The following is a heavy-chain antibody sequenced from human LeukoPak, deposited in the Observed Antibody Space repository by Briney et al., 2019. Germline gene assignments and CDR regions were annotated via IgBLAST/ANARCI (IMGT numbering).Heavy chain of an antibody. J-gene: IGHJ4*02. CDR1: GGSISSYY. CDR3: ARQTTVSQEIDY. CDR2: IYYSGST. Sequence: PSETLSLTCTVSGGSISSYYWSWIRQPPGKGLEWIGYIYYSGSTNYIPSLKNRVTISVDTSKNQFSLKLSSVTAADTAVYYCARQTTVSQEIDYWGQGTLVTVSS. V-gene: IGHV4-59*08. D-gene: IGHD4-17*01.